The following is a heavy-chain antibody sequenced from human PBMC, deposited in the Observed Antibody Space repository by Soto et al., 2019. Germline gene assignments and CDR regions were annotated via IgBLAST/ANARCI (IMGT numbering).Heavy chain of an antibody. Sequence: ASVKVSCKASGYTFTGYYMHWVRQAPGQGLEWMGWINPNSGGTNYAQKFQGWVTMTRDTSISTACMELSRLRSDDTAVYYCARDQWIEAHAFDIWGQGTMVTVSS. J-gene: IGHJ3*02. V-gene: IGHV1-2*04. CDR1: GYTFTGYY. CDR3: ARDQWIEAHAFDI. CDR2: INPNSGGT. D-gene: IGHD5-12*01.